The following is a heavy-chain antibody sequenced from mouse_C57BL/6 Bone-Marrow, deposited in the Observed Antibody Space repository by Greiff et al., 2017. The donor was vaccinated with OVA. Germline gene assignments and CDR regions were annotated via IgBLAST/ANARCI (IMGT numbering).Heavy chain of an antibody. CDR2: INPSSGYT. V-gene: IGHV1-7*01. J-gene: IGHJ1*03. CDR1: GYTFTSYW. CDR3: ARWRFCWDSDV. Sequence: VKLVEPGAELAKPGASVKLSCKASGYTFTSYWMHWVKQRPGQGLEWIGYINPSSGYTKYNQKFKDKATLTVDKSSSTSYMQLSSLTYEDSAVYYCARWRFCWDSDVWGTGTTVTVSS.